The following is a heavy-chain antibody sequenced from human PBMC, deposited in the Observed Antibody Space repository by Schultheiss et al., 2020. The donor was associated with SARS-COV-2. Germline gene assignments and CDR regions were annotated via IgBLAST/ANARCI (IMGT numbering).Heavy chain of an antibody. D-gene: IGHD2-15*01. CDR2: IYYSGTT. CDR1: GGSVSSGSYY. J-gene: IGHJ6*02. Sequence: SETLSLTCTVSGGSVSSGSYYWSWIRQPPGKGLEWIGYIYYSGTTNCNPSLKSRVTISVDTSKNQFSLNLSSVTAADTAVYYCARGVGVVAPAHQPYRYGMDVWGQGTTVTVSS. V-gene: IGHV4-61*01. CDR3: ARGVGVVAPAHQPYRYGMDV.